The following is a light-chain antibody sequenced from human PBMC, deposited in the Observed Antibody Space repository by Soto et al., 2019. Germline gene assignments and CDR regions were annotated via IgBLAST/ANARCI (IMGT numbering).Light chain of an antibody. V-gene: IGLV2-14*01. CDR1: SSDVGGYNY. J-gene: IGLJ2*01. CDR3: SSYTSSSTPVV. CDR2: EVS. Sequence: QSALTQPASVSGSPGQSITISCTGTSSDVGGYNYVSWYQQHPGKAPKLMIYEVSNRPSGVSNRFSGSKSGNTGSLTISGLQAEDEADYYCSSYTSSSTPVVFGGGTKLTVL.